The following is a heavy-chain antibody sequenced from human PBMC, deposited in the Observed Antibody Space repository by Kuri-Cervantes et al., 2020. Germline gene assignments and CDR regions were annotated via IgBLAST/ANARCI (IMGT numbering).Heavy chain of an antibody. J-gene: IGHJ4*02. V-gene: IGHV3-11*01. CDR1: GFTFSDYY. CDR3: AKDTRSGYKAFDY. Sequence: SLKISCAASGFTFSDYYMGWVRQAPGKGLEWVSYISDSGSDKYYADSVEGRFTISRDDAKNSLHLQMNSLRAEDTAVYYCAKDTRSGYKAFDYWGQGTLVTVSS. CDR2: ISDSGSDK. D-gene: IGHD3-22*01.